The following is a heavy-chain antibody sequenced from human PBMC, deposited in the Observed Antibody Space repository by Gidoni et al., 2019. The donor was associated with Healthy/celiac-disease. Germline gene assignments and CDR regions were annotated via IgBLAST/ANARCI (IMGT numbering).Heavy chain of an antibody. CDR2: INHSGST. J-gene: IGHJ4*02. D-gene: IGHD3-22*01. Sequence: QVQLQQWGAGLLKPSETLSLTCAVYGGSFSGYYWSWIRQPPGKGLEWIGEINHSGSTNYNPSLKSRVTISADTSKKQFSLKLRSVTAADTAVYYCARVRVVITSLGYFDYWGQGTLVTVSS. V-gene: IGHV4-34*01. CDR3: ARVRVVITSLGYFDY. CDR1: GGSFSGYY.